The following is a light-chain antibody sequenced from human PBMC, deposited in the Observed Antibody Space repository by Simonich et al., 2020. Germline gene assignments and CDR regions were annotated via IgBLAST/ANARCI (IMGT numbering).Light chain of an antibody. CDR1: QSISSW. Sequence: DSQMTQSPSTLSASGGDRVTITCRASQSISSWLAWYQHKPWKAPKLLIYKASSLESGVPSRFSGSGSGTEFPLTISSLQPDDFATYYCQQYNSYSYTFGQGTKLEIK. CDR3: QQYNSYSYT. J-gene: IGKJ2*01. CDR2: KAS. V-gene: IGKV1-5*03.